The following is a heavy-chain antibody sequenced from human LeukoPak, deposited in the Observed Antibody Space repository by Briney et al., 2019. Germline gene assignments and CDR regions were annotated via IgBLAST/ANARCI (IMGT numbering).Heavy chain of an antibody. D-gene: IGHD1-20*01. Sequence: ASVKVSCKASGYTFTSYDINWVRQATGQGLEWMGWMNPNSGNTGYAQKFQGRVTMTRNTSISTAYMELSSLRSEDTAVYYCVAQGHNWNAYESLGYFDYWGQGTLVTVSS. CDR3: VAQGHNWNAYESLGYFDY. V-gene: IGHV1-8*01. CDR1: GYTFTSYD. J-gene: IGHJ4*02. CDR2: MNPNSGNT.